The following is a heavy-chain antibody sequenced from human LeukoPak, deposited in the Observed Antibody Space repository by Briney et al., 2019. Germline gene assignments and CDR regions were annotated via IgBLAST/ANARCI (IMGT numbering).Heavy chain of an antibody. D-gene: IGHD1-7*01. CDR2: IYYSGST. Sequence: PSQTLSLTCTVSGGSISSGGYYWSWIRQHPGKGLEWIGYIYYSGSTYYNPSLKSRVTISVDTSKNQFSLKLSSVTAADTAVYYCARFPRYNWNFHDAFDIWGQGTMVTVSS. CDR3: ARFPRYNWNFHDAFDI. CDR1: GGSISSGGYY. J-gene: IGHJ3*02. V-gene: IGHV4-31*03.